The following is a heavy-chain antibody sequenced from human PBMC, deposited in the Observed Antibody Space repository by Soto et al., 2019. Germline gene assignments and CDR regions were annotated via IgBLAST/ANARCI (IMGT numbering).Heavy chain of an antibody. J-gene: IGHJ5*02. CDR1: GFTFSSYE. D-gene: IGHD3-10*01. CDR3: ARKDGSGSYYNGDNWFDP. V-gene: IGHV3-48*03. CDR2: ISSSGSTI. Sequence: EVQLVESGGGLVQPGGSLRLSCAASGFTFSSYEMNWVRQAPGKGLEWVSYISSSGSTIYYADSVKGRFTISRDNAKNSLYLQMNSLRAEDTAVYYCARKDGSGSYYNGDNWFDPWGQGTLVTVSS.